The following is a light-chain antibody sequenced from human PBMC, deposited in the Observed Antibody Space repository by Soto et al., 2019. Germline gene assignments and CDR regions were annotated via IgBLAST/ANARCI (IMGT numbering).Light chain of an antibody. CDR3: QQYGRSPLT. CDR1: QSVSSSY. J-gene: IGKJ4*01. CDR2: GAS. Sequence: EIVLTQSAGTLSLSPGERATLYCRASQSVSSSYLAWYQQKPGQAPRLLIYGASSRATGIPDRFSGSGSGTDFTLTISRLEPEDFAVYYCQQYGRSPLTFGGGTKVDIK. V-gene: IGKV3-20*01.